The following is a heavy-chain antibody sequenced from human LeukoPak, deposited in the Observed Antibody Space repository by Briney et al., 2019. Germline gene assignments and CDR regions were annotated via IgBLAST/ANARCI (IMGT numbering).Heavy chain of an antibody. V-gene: IGHV3-23*01. J-gene: IGHJ4*02. CDR3: ANHFFGVVILHFDY. D-gene: IGHD3-3*01. Sequence: RTGGSLRLSCAASGFTFSSYAMSWVRQAPGKGLEWVSAISGSGGSTYYADSVKGRFTISRDNSKNTLYLQMNSLRAEDTAVYYCANHFFGVVILHFDYWGQGTLVTVSS. CDR1: GFTFSSYA. CDR2: ISGSGGST.